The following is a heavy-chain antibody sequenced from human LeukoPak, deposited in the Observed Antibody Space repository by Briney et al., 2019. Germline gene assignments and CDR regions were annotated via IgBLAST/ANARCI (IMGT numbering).Heavy chain of an antibody. D-gene: IGHD3-16*02. J-gene: IGHJ4*02. V-gene: IGHV3-23*01. Sequence: PGGSLRLSCAASGFTFDDYGMSWVRQAPGKGLEWVSGISYSGGSTYYADSVKGRFTISRDNSKNTLFLQVNSLRAEDTAIYYCAKVALNHYVWGSDRSPLGYWGQGTLVTVSS. CDR3: AKVALNHYVWGSDRSPLGY. CDR2: ISYSGGST. CDR1: GFTFDDYG.